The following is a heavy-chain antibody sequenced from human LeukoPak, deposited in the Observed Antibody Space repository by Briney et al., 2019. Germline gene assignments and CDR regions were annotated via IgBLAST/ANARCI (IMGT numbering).Heavy chain of an antibody. D-gene: IGHD3-10*01. J-gene: IGHJ6*03. CDR2: ISSSSSYI. Sequence: GGSLRLSCAASGLTLRLFSMNWVRQAPGKGLEWVSSISSSSSYIYYADSVKGRFTISRDNAKNSLYLQMNSLRAEDTAVYYCARVEGYYGSGSYYMRLDYYYYMDVWGKGTTVTVSS. CDR3: ARVEGYYGSGSYYMRLDYYYYMDV. V-gene: IGHV3-21*01. CDR1: GLTLRLFS.